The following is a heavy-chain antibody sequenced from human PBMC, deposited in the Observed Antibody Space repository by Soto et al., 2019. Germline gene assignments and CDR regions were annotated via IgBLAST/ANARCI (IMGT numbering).Heavy chain of an antibody. J-gene: IGHJ4*02. CDR2: INHSGST. CDR1: GGSFSGYY. Sequence: SETLSLTCAVYGGSFSGYYWSWIRQPPGKGLEWIGEINHSGSTNYNPSLKSRVTISVDTSKNQFSLKLSSVTAADTAVYYCARSAGGYCSGGSCFTLVSFDDWGQGTLVTVAS. D-gene: IGHD2-15*01. CDR3: ARSAGGYCSGGSCFTLVSFDD. V-gene: IGHV4-34*01.